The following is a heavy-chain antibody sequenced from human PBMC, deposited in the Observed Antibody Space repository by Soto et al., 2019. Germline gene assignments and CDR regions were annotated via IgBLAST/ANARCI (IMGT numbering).Heavy chain of an antibody. CDR2: IYYSGST. CDR1: GGSISSGGYF. D-gene: IGHD2-15*01. CDR3: ARDRGWLQYFDC. V-gene: IGHV4-31*03. Sequence: PSETLSLTCTVSGGSISSGGYFWSWIRQHPGKGLEWIGYIYYSGSTYYNPSLKSRVTISVDTSKNQFSLKLSSVTAADTAVYYCARDRGWLQYFDCWGQGTLVTVSS. J-gene: IGHJ4*02.